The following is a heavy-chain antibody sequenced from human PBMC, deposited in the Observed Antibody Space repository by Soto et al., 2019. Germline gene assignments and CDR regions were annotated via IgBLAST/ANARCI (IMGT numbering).Heavy chain of an antibody. V-gene: IGHV1-69*01. J-gene: IGHJ1*01. Sequence: QGQLVQSGAEVKKPGSSVKVSCKSSGDTFTSYSIAWMRQAPGQGLEGMGGIIPKFGSTKYARKFQDRVTITADESTSTAYMELSGLRSEDTAVYFCARWRSSSWFAVFFQLWGQGTRVTVSS. D-gene: IGHD6-13*01. CDR1: GDTFTSYS. CDR3: ARWRSSSWFAVFFQL. CDR2: IIPKFGST.